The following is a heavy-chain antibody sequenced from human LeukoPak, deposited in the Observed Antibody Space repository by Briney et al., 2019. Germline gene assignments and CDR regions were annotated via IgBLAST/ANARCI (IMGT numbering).Heavy chain of an antibody. Sequence: SQTLSLTCTVSGGSISSGDYYWSWIRQHPGKGLEWIGYIYYSGSTYYNPSLKSRVTISVDTSKNQFSLKLSSVTAADTAVYYCARGMTTNYYYYYGMDVWGQGTTVTVSS. D-gene: IGHD4-11*01. V-gene: IGHV4-31*03. CDR2: IYYSGST. CDR1: GGSISSGDYY. J-gene: IGHJ6*02. CDR3: ARGMTTNYYYYYGMDV.